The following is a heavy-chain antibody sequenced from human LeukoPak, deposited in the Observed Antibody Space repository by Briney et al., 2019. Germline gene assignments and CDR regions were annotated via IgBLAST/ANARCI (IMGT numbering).Heavy chain of an antibody. CDR1: GFTFSSYA. V-gene: IGHV3-30*04. CDR2: ISYDGSNK. Sequence: PGRSLRLSCAASGFTFSSYAMHWVRQAPGKGLEWVAVISYDGSNKYYADSVKGRFTISRDNSKNTLYLQMNSLRAEDTAVYHCATMVRGVIVKGPFDYWGQGTLVTVSS. J-gene: IGHJ4*02. D-gene: IGHD3-10*01. CDR3: ATMVRGVIVKGPFDY.